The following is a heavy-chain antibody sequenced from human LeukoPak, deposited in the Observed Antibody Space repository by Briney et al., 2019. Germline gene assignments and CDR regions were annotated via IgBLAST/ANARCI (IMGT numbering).Heavy chain of an antibody. Sequence: GESLKISCKGSGYSFTTYWIGWVRQMPGKGLEWMGIIYPGDSESRYSPSFQGQVTISGDKSISTAYVQWSSLKASDTAMYYCAGHADNSSSWYYWGQGTLVTVST. CDR1: GYSFTTYW. J-gene: IGHJ4*02. CDR3: AGHADNSSSWYY. V-gene: IGHV5-51*01. D-gene: IGHD6-13*01. CDR2: IYPGDSES.